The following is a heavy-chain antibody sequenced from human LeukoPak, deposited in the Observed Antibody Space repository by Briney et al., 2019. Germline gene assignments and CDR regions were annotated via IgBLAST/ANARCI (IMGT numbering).Heavy chain of an antibody. CDR2: MYSGGST. D-gene: IGHD3-22*01. CDR3: SSGYDGGAFYDY. J-gene: IGHJ4*02. V-gene: IGHV3-66*01. Sequence: GGSLRLSCAASGITVTSHYMTWVRQAPGKGLEWVSLMYSGGSTYYSDSVKGRFTISRDKSKNTVYLQMNSLRADDTAVYFCSSGYDGGAFYDYWGQGSLVTVSS. CDR1: GITVTSHY.